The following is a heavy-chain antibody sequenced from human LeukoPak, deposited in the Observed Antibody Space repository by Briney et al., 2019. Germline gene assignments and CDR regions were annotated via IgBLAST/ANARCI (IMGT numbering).Heavy chain of an antibody. Sequence: SETLSLTCTVSGDSISSSSYYWGWIRQPPGKGLEWIGSFFYSGNTYFNPSLKSRVTISVDTSKNQFSLKLSSVTAADTAVYYCAREYSYGEYFQHWGQGTLVTVSP. CDR3: AREYSYGEYFQH. V-gene: IGHV4-39*02. CDR2: FFYSGNT. D-gene: IGHD5-18*01. J-gene: IGHJ1*01. CDR1: GDSISSSSYY.